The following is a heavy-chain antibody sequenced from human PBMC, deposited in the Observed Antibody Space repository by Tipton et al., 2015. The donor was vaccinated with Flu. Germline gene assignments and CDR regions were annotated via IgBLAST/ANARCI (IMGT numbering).Heavy chain of an antibody. CDR3: AKSGSGSALDY. CDR2: ISYDGSNK. V-gene: IGHV3-30*18. D-gene: IGHD3-10*01. CDR1: GFTFSSYG. J-gene: IGHJ4*02. Sequence: SLRLFCAASGFTFSSYGMHWVRQAPSKGLEWVAVISYDGSNKYYADSVKGRFTISRDNSKNTLYLQMNSLRAEDTAVYYCAKSGSGSALDYWGQGTLVTVSS.